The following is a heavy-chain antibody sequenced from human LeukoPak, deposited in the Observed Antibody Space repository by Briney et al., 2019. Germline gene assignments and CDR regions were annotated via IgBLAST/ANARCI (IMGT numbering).Heavy chain of an antibody. CDR1: GYTFTDYY. CDR2: FNPNSGGT. V-gene: IGHV1-2*02. Sequence: GASVKVSFKASGYTFTDYYLHWVRQAPGQGLEWMGRFNPNSGGTDCAQMFQGRVTMTRDTSINTAYMELSGLRSDDTAVYYCARDASTTRVISASDNWGQGTLVTVSS. CDR3: ARDASTTRVISASDN. D-gene: IGHD2/OR15-2a*01. J-gene: IGHJ4*02.